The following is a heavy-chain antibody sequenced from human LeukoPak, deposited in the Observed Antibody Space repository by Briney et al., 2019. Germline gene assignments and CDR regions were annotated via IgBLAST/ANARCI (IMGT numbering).Heavy chain of an antibody. D-gene: IGHD4-17*01. CDR1: GGSISSYY. Sequence: SETLSLTCTVSGGSISSYYWSWIRQPPGKGLEWIGYIYYSGSTNYNPPLKSRVTISVDTSKNQFSLKLSSVTAADTAVYYCASGVTTVNDAFDIWGQGTMVTVSS. CDR2: IYYSGST. CDR3: ASGVTTVNDAFDI. J-gene: IGHJ3*02. V-gene: IGHV4-59*12.